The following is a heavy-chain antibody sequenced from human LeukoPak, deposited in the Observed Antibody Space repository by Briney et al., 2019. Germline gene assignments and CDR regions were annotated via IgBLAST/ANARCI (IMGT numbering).Heavy chain of an antibody. CDR2: IWYDGSNK. J-gene: IGHJ4*02. V-gene: IGHV3-33*01. Sequence: PGGSLRLSCAASGFTFSSYGMHWVRQAPGKGLEWVAVIWYDGSNKYYADSVKGRFTISRDNSKNTLYLQMNSLRAEDTAVYYCARATSSSWADYFDYWGQETLVTVSS. CDR3: ARATSSSWADYFDY. D-gene: IGHD6-13*01. CDR1: GFTFSSYG.